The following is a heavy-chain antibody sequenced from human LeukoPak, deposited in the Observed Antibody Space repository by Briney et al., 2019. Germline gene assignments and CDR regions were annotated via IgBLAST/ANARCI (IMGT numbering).Heavy chain of an antibody. CDR3: AKGGGEATVEVSAAGVFQY. D-gene: IGHD2-8*02. J-gene: IGHJ4*02. CDR1: GFTFSNYF. CDR2: ISGTTGKA. Sequence: GGSLRLSCGASGFTFSNYFMNWVRQGPGKGLEWVSGISGTTGKAYYADSVKGRFTISRDNSKNTLFLQMDRLRAEDTAVYYCAKGGGEATVEVSAAGVFQYWGQGTLVTVSS. V-gene: IGHV3-23*01.